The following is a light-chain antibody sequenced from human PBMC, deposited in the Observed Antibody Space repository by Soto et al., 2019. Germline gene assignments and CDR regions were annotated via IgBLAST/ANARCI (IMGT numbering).Light chain of an antibody. Sequence: EIVLTQSPGTLSLSPGERATLSCRASQSVASNYLGWYQQKPGQAPRVLIFDASIRATGIPDRFSASGSGSDFTLTISRLEPDDFAVYYCRQYDSLPLTFGGGTKVDIK. CDR3: RQYDSLPLT. CDR2: DAS. V-gene: IGKV3-20*01. CDR1: QSVASNY. J-gene: IGKJ4*01.